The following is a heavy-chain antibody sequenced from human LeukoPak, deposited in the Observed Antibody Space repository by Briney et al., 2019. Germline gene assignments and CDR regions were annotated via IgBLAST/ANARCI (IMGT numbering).Heavy chain of an antibody. D-gene: IGHD6-19*01. J-gene: IGHJ5*02. V-gene: IGHV4-4*07. CDR3: ASSPYIAVADYNWFDP. Sequence: SETLSLTCTVSGGSISSYYWSWIRQPAGEGLEWIGRIYTSGSTNYNPSLKSRVTMSVDTSKNQFSLKLSSVTAADTAVYYCASSPYIAVADYNWFDPWGQGTLVTVSS. CDR2: IYTSGST. CDR1: GGSISSYY.